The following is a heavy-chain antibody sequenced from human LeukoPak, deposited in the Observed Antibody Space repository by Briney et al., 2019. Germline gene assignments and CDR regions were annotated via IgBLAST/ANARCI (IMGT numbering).Heavy chain of an antibody. CDR3: AKGRPGSGWFFTFDY. V-gene: IGHV4-30-4*01. CDR2: IYNSGST. D-gene: IGHD6-19*01. J-gene: IGHJ4*02. Sequence: PSETLSLTCTVSGGSISSGEHYWSWIRQAPGKGLEWIGHIYNSGSTHYNPSLKSRVTISSDTSKNQFSLKLSSVTAADTAVYYCAKGRPGSGWFFTFDYWGQGTLVTVSS. CDR1: GGSISSGEHY.